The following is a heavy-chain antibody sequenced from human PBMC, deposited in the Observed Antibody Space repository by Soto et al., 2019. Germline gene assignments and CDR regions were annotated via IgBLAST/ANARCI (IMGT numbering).Heavy chain of an antibody. CDR2: IYHSGST. V-gene: IGHV4-30-2*01. Sequence: QLQLQESGSGLVKPSQTLSLTCAVSGGSISSGGYSWSWIRQPPGKGLEWIGYIYHSGSTYYNPSLKSRVTISVDRSKNQFSLKLSSVTAADTAVYYCARKMATMSLAKNWFDPWGQGTLVTVSS. CDR3: ARKMATMSLAKNWFDP. CDR1: GGSISSGGYS. J-gene: IGHJ5*02. D-gene: IGHD5-12*01.